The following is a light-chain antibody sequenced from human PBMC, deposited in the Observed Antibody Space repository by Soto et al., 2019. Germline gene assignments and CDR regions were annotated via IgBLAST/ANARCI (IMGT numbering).Light chain of an antibody. J-gene: IGKJ3*01. Sequence: DIQMTQSPSSLSASVGDRVTITCRASQDIRNDLAWYQQKPGKVPKVLIHAASTLQSGVPSRFSGSRSGTDFTLTISGLQPDDVATYYCQKCNIAPFTFGPGTKVDIK. CDR2: AAS. CDR1: QDIRND. V-gene: IGKV1-27*01. CDR3: QKCNIAPFT.